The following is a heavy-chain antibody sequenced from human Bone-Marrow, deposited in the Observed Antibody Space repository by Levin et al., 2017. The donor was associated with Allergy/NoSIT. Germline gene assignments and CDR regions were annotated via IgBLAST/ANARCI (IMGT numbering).Heavy chain of an antibody. CDR2: INPTSSTF. CDR3: AREGQSLVRGANDY. Sequence: GGSLRLSCAASGFTFSDSYMTWIRQTPGKGLEWLASINPTSSTFYYADSVRGRFTISRDNADRSLHLQMDNLRVEDTGLYYCAREGQSLVRGANDYWGQGILVTVSS. D-gene: IGHD2-8*02. CDR1: GFTFSDSY. J-gene: IGHJ4*02. V-gene: IGHV3-11*01.